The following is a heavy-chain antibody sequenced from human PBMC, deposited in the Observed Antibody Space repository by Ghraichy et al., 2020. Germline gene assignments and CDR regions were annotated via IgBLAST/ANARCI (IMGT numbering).Heavy chain of an antibody. CDR1: GFSLSNHA. V-gene: IGHV3-23*01. CDR3: VRRAGNWGFFDL. Sequence: GGSLRLSCAASGFSLSNHAMNWVRQAPGKGLEWVSTISPDGGDTDYADSVKGQFTISSDNAKNTFYLQMDSLRVDDTAVYFCVRRAGNWGFFDLWGQGTRVTVSS. J-gene: IGHJ4*02. D-gene: IGHD7-27*01. CDR2: ISPDGGDT.